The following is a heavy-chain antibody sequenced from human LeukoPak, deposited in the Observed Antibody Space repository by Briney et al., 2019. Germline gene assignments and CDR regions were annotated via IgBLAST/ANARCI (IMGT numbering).Heavy chain of an antibody. J-gene: IGHJ5*02. CDR1: GGSISSGSYY. V-gene: IGHV4-61*02. Sequence: SETLSLTCTVSGGSISSGSYYWSWLRQPAGKGLEWIGRIYTSGSTNYNPSLKSRVTISVDTSKNQFSLKLSSVTAADTAVYYCARGVGATGWFDPWGQGTLVTVSS. CDR3: ARGVGATGWFDP. CDR2: IYTSGST. D-gene: IGHD1-26*01.